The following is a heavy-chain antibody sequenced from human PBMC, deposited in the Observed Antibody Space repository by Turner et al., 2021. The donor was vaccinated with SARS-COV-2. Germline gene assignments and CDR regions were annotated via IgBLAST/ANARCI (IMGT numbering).Heavy chain of an antibody. CDR1: GFTFSSYG. J-gene: IGHJ4*02. D-gene: IGHD5-12*01. Sequence: QVQLVESEGGVVQPGRSLRLSCAASGFTFSSYGMHWVRQAPGKGLEWVAVIWYDGSNKYYADSVKGRFTISRDNSKNTLYLQMNSLRAEDTAVYYCARDGGYSGYAYFDYWGQGTLVTVSS. V-gene: IGHV3-33*01. CDR3: ARDGGYSGYAYFDY. CDR2: IWYDGSNK.